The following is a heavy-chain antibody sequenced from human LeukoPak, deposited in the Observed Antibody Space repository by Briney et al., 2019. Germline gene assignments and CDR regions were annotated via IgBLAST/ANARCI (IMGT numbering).Heavy chain of an antibody. J-gene: IGHJ4*02. CDR3: ARDRPGRYDFWSGYSDY. Sequence: TSQTLSLTCTVSGGSISSGSDYWSWIRQPAGKGLEWIGRIYTSGSTNYNPSLKSRVTIAVDTSKHQFSLKLSSVTAADTAVYYCARDRPGRYDFWSGYSDYWGQGTLVTVSS. V-gene: IGHV4-61*02. CDR2: IYTSGST. CDR1: GGSISSGSDY. D-gene: IGHD3-3*01.